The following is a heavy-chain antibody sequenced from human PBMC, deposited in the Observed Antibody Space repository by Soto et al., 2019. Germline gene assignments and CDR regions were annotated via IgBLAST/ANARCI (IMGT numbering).Heavy chain of an antibody. D-gene: IGHD3-16*01. V-gene: IGHV1-8*01. Sequence: GASVKFSCKASGYSFTNNDVSWVRQAIGQGLEWMGWMNPGSGDTGYAQKFQGRVTMTRDISIATAYMELSSLRSDDTAIYYCARMATFGSLNWFDPWGQGTLVTVSS. CDR1: GYSFTNND. CDR2: MNPGSGDT. J-gene: IGHJ5*02. CDR3: ARMATFGSLNWFDP.